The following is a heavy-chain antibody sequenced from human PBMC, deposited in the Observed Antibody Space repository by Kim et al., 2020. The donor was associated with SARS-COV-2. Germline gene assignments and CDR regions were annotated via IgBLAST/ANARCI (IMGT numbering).Heavy chain of an antibody. CDR3: VRRDCSGGSCYPGP. V-gene: IGHV3-74*01. CDR2: INSDGSST. Sequence: GGSLRLSCAASGFTLSSYWMHWVRQAPGKGLMWLSCINSDGSSTSYADSVKGRFTISRDNAKNTLYLQMNSLRAEDTAVYYCVRRDCSGGSCYPGPWGQGTLVTVSS. J-gene: IGHJ5*02. D-gene: IGHD2-15*01. CDR1: GFTLSSYW.